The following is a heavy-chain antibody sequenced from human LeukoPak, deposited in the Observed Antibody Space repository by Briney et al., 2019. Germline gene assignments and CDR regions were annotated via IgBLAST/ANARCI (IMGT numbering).Heavy chain of an antibody. J-gene: IGHJ4*02. Sequence: SETLSLTCAVYGGSFSGHYWSWIRQPPGKGLEWIGDIQTTGSTNYNPSLKSRVTISVDTSKNQFSLNLRSVTAAETAVYYCARLPARGWYLDYWGQGTLVTVSS. CDR2: IQTTGST. CDR1: GGSFSGHY. CDR3: ARLPARGWYLDY. D-gene: IGHD6-19*01. V-gene: IGHV4-4*09.